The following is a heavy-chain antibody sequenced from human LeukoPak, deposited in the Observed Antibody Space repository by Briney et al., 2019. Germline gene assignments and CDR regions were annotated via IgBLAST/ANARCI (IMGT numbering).Heavy chain of an antibody. CDR3: ARGGPVKQYYYDSSGPRYFDY. CDR2: ISSSSSYI. D-gene: IGHD3-22*01. CDR1: GFTFSSYS. Sequence: GGSLRLSCAASGFTFSSYSMNWVRQAPGKGLEWVSSISSSSSYIYYADSVKGRFTISRDNAKNSLYLQMNSLRAEDTAVYYCARGGPVKQYYYDSSGPRYFDYWGQGTLVTVSS. V-gene: IGHV3-21*01. J-gene: IGHJ4*02.